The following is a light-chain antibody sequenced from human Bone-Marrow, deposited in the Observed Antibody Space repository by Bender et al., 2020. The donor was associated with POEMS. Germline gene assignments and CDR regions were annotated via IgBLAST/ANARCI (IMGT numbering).Light chain of an antibody. Sequence: QSALTQPASVSGSPGQSITISCTGTSSDVGGYNYVSWYQQHPGKAPKVIIYDVTYRPSGVSNRFSGSKSGNTASLTISGLQAEDEADYYCSSYTSATTVVFGGGTKLTVL. CDR3: SSYTSATTVV. V-gene: IGLV2-14*01. J-gene: IGLJ2*01. CDR2: DVT. CDR1: SSDVGGYNY.